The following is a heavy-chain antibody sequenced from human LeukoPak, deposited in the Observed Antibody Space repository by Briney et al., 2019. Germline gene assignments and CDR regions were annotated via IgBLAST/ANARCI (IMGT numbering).Heavy chain of an antibody. J-gene: IGHJ6*02. D-gene: IGHD2-2*01. CDR1: GGSFSGYY. CDR2: INHSGST. Sequence: SETLSLTCAVYGGSFSGYYWSWIRQPPGKGLEWIGEINHSGSTYYNASLKSRVTISVDTSKNQFSLKLSSVTAADMAVYYCARYCSSTSCYYYGMDVWGQGTTVTVSS. CDR3: ARYCSSTSCYYYGMDV. V-gene: IGHV4-34*01.